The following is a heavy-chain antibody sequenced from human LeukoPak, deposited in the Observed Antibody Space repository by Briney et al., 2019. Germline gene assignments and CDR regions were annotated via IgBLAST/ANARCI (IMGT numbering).Heavy chain of an antibody. D-gene: IGHD1-26*01. Sequence: SGGSLRLSCAASGFTFSSYWMSWVRQAPGKGLEWVANIKPEGNEKFYVDSVKGRFTISRGNANNSVFLQMNSLRAEDTAVYYCARDGIDYWGQGTLVTVSS. CDR3: ARDGIDY. CDR1: GFTFSSYW. V-gene: IGHV3-7*04. J-gene: IGHJ4*02. CDR2: IKPEGNEK.